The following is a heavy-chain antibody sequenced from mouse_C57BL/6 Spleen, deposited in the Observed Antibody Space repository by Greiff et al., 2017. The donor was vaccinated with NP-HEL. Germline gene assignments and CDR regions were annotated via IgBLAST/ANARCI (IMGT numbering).Heavy chain of an antibody. D-gene: IGHD4-1*01. V-gene: IGHV3-6*01. CDR3: ASSGTWFDY. J-gene: IGHJ2*01. CDR1: GYSITSGYY. Sequence: ESGPGLVKPSQSLSLTCSVTGYSITSGYYWNWIRQFPGNKLEWMGYISYDGSNNYNPSLKNRISITRDTSKNQFFLKLNSVTTEDTATYYCASSGTWFDYWGQGTTLTVSS. CDR2: ISYDGSN.